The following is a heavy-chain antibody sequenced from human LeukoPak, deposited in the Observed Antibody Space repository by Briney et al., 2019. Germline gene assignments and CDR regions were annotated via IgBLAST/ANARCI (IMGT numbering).Heavy chain of an antibody. CDR3: ARGLNYGLDV. CDR1: GFTFTRFG. CDR2: IQYDGSGR. V-gene: IGHV3-30*02. Sequence: PGGSLRLSCATSGFTFTRFGLHWVRRAPGKGLEWVAFIQYDGSGRYADSVKGRFTISRDNSKNTVYLQMNSLRVEDMAVFYCARGLNYGLDVWGQGTTVTVSS. J-gene: IGHJ6*02.